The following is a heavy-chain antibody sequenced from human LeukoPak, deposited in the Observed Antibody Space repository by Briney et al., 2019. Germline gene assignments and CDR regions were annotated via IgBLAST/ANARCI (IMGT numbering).Heavy chain of an antibody. CDR1: GFTFSSYS. D-gene: IGHD1-7*01. CDR2: ISSSSSYI. V-gene: IGHV3-21*01. J-gene: IGHJ5*02. Sequence: GGSLRLSCAASGFTFSSYSMNWVRQAPGKGLEWVSSISSSSSYIYYPDSVKGRFTISRDNAKNSLYLQMNSLRAEDTAVYYCARAGTTNWFDPWGQGTLVTVSS. CDR3: ARAGTTNWFDP.